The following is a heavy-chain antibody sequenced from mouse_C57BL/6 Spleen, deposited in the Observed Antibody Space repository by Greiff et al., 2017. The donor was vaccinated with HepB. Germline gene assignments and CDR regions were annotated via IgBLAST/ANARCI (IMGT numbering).Heavy chain of an antibody. Sequence: EVQVVESEGGLVQPGSSMKLSCTASGFTFSDYYMAWVRQVPEKGLEWVANINYDGSSTYYLDSLKSRFIISRDNAKNILYLQMSSLKSEDTATYYCAREGEFITTGYFDVWGTGTTVTVSS. CDR1: GFTFSDYY. CDR3: AREGEFITTGYFDV. CDR2: INYDGSST. J-gene: IGHJ1*03. V-gene: IGHV5-16*01. D-gene: IGHD1-1*01.